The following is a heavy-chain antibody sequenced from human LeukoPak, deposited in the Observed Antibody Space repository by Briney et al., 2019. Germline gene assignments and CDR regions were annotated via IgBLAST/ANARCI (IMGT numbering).Heavy chain of an antibody. V-gene: IGHV4-30-4*08. CDR3: GTVAGTFGWFDP. Sequence: SQTPSLTCTVSGGSISSGDYYWSWIRQPPGKGLEWIGYIYYSGSTYYNPSLKSRVTISVDTSKNQFSLKLSSVTAADTAVYYCGTVAGTFGWFDPWGQGTLVTVSS. CDR1: GGSISSGDYY. D-gene: IGHD6-19*01. CDR2: IYYSGST. J-gene: IGHJ5*02.